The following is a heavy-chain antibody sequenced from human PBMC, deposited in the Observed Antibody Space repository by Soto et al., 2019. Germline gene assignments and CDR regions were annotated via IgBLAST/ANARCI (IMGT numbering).Heavy chain of an antibody. J-gene: IGHJ3*02. D-gene: IGHD2-8*02. CDR3: ARVFGRAYWLVGAFDI. CDR2: IIPIFGTA. CDR1: GGTFSSYA. V-gene: IGHV1-69*01. Sequence: QVQLVQSGAEVKKPGSSVKVSCKASGGTFSSYAISWVRQAPGQGLEWMGGIIPIFGTANYAQKFKGRVTITADESTSTAYMDLSSLRSEDTTVYYCARVFGRAYWLVGAFDIWGQGTMVTVSS.